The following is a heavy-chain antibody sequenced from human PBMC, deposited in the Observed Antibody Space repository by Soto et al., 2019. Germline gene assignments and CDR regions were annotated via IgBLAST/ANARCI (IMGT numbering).Heavy chain of an antibody. CDR1: GFTFSSYA. CDR3: AREIAARPPWFDP. J-gene: IGHJ5*02. V-gene: IGHV3-30-3*01. CDR2: ISYDGSNK. Sequence: GGSLRLSCAASGFTFSSYAMHWVRQAPGKGLEWVAVISYDGSNKYYADSVKGRFTISRDNSKNTLYLQMNSLRAEDTAVYYCAREIAARPPWFDPWGQGTLVTVSS. D-gene: IGHD6-6*01.